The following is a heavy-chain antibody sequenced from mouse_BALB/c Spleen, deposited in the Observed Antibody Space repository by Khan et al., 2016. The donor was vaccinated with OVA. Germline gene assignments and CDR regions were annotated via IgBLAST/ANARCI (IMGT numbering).Heavy chain of an antibody. D-gene: IGHD2-14*01. V-gene: IGHV1-4*01. J-gene: IGHJ1*01. CDR1: GYTFTSYT. CDR2: INPSNGYT. Sequence: QVRLQQSGAELARPGASVKMSCKASGYTFTSYTMHWVKQRPGQGLEWIGYINPSNGYTNYNQNFKDKATLTADRSSSTAYMQLSSLTSEDSAVYYCVRSGAYYRYDGYVDVWGAGTTVTVSS. CDR3: VRSGAYYRYDGYVDV.